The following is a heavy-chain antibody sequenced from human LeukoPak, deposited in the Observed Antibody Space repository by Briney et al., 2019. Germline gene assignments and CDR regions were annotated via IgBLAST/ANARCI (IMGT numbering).Heavy chain of an antibody. V-gene: IGHV1-2*02. D-gene: IGHD3-10*01. J-gene: IGHJ4*02. Sequence: ASVKVSCKASGYTFTGYYMHWVRQAPGQGLEWMGWINPNSGGTNYAQKFQGRVTMTRHTSISTAYMELRRLRSDDTAVYYCARLGSSMVRASGVDYWGQGTLVTVSS. CDR2: INPNSGGT. CDR1: GYTFTGYY. CDR3: ARLGSSMVRASGVDY.